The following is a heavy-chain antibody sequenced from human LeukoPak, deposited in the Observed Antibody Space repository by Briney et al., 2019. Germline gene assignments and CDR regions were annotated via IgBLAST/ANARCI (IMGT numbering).Heavy chain of an antibody. V-gene: IGHV3-48*01. J-gene: IGHJ3*01. Sequence: GGSLRLSCAASGFTFSTYNMNWVRQAPGKGLEWVSYISSSSSTIFYADSVKGRFTVSRDNAKNSLYLQMNSLRVEDTAVYYCTSYSGPGAFDFWGQGTMVTVSS. CDR1: GFTFSTYN. CDR2: ISSSSSTI. D-gene: IGHD2-15*01. CDR3: TSYSGPGAFDF.